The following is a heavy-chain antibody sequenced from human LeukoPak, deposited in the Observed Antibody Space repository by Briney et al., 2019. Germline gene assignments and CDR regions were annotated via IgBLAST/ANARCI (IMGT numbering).Heavy chain of an antibody. CDR3: ARGGLRWDNWFDP. CDR1: GGSISSYY. V-gene: IGHV4-59*01. Sequence: SETLSLTCIVSGGSISSYYWSWIRQPPGRGLEWIGYIYYSGSTNYNPSLKSRVTISVDTSKNQFSLKLSSVTAADTAVYYCARGGLRWDNWFDPWGQGTLVTVSS. J-gene: IGHJ5*02. D-gene: IGHD4-23*01. CDR2: IYYSGST.